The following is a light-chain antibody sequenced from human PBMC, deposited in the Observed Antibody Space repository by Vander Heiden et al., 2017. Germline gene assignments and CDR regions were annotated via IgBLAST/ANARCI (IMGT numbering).Light chain of an antibody. CDR2: EVS. V-gene: IGLV2-8*01. J-gene: IGLJ3*02. CDR1: SSYVGGYHY. CDR3: SSYAGSNNWV. Sequence: QSALTQPPSASGSPGQSVTISCTGTSSYVGGYHYVSWYQQHPGKAPKLMIYEVSKRPSGVPGRFSGSKSGKTASLTVSRLQAEEEANYYCSSYAGSNNWVFGGGTKLTVL.